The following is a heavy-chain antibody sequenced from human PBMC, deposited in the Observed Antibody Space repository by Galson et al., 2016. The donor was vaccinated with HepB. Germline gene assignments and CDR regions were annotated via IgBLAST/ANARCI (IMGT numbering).Heavy chain of an antibody. CDR1: GFSLSTSGVG. Sequence: PALVKPTQTLTLTCTFSGFSLSTSGVGVGWIRQPPGKALEWLALIYWDDDKTYSPSLETRLTITKDASKSQVVLTLTNMDPMDTATYYCAHSPWAVLGPGSFDYWGQGTLVTVSS. D-gene: IGHD2-8*01. J-gene: IGHJ4*02. CDR3: AHSPWAVLGPGSFDY. CDR2: IYWDDDK. V-gene: IGHV2-5*02.